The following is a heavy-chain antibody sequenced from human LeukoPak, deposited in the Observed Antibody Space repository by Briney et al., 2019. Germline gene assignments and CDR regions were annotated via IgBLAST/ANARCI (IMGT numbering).Heavy chain of an antibody. J-gene: IGHJ4*02. CDR2: THYSGST. CDR1: GGSIGSYY. V-gene: IGHV4-59*01. CDR3: ARGNAYNSRFDF. Sequence: PSETLSLTCSVSGGSIGSYYWNWIRHTPRKGLQWIGYTHYSGSTNSNPSLKSRVSISVDTSKKQFSLKLSSGTAADTALYYCARGNAYNSRFDFWGQGTLVTVSS. D-gene: IGHD5-24*01.